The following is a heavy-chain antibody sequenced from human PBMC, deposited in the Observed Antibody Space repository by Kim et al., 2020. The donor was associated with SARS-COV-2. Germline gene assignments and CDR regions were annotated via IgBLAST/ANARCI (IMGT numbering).Heavy chain of an antibody. V-gene: IGHV1-2*02. J-gene: IGHJ4*02. D-gene: IGHD4-17*01. CDR3: ATMTTVTTTDY. CDR2: T. Sequence: TNYAQKFQGRVTMTRDTSISTAYMELSRLRSDDTAVYYCATMTTVTTTDYWGQGTLVTVSS.